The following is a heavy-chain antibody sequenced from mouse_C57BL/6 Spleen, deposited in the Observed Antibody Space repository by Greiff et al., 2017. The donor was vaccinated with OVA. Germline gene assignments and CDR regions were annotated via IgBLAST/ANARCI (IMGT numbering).Heavy chain of an antibody. J-gene: IGHJ2*01. CDR3: ARGGYGDY. CDR1: GYAFSSSW. D-gene: IGHD2-10*02. V-gene: IGHV1-82*01. Sequence: QVQLQQSGPELVKPGASVKISCKASGYAFSSSWMNWVKQRPGKCLEWIGRIYPGDGDTNYNGKFKGKATLTADKSSSTAYMQLSSLTSEDSAVYFCARGGYGDYWGQGTTLTVSS. CDR2: IYPGDGDT.